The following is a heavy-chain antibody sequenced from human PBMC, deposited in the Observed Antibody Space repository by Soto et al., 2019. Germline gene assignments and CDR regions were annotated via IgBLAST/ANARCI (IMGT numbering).Heavy chain of an antibody. V-gene: IGHV3-23*01. J-gene: IGHJ6*02. CDR3: AKDQLVWFGELLSYYYGMDV. CDR1: GFTFSSYA. D-gene: IGHD3-10*01. CDR2: ISGSGGST. Sequence: EVQLLESGGGLVQPGGSLRLSCAASGFTFSSYAMSWVRQAPGKGLEWVSAISGSGGSTYYADSVKGRFTISRDNSKNTLYLQMNSLRAEDTAVYYCAKDQLVWFGELLSYYYGMDVLGQGTTVTVSS.